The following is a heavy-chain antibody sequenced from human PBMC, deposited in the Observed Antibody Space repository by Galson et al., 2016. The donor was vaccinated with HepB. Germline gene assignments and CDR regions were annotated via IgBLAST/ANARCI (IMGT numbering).Heavy chain of an antibody. CDR1: GFSVSSSY. Sequence: SLRLSCAASGFSVSSSYMSWVRQAPGKGLEWVSVIYPGGTTYLADSVKGRFTISRDNSNNIVHLQMNSLRVEDTAVYFCARDEWQLGPWYYSMDVWGQGTTVTVSS. CDR3: ARDEWQLGPWYYSMDV. J-gene: IGHJ6*02. D-gene: IGHD4-23*01. V-gene: IGHV3-66*01. CDR2: IYPGGTT.